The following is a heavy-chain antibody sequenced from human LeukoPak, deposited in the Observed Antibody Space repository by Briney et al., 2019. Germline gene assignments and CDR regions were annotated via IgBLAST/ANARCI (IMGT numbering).Heavy chain of an antibody. CDR3: AKGLSLEGGSTWKNNWFDA. CDR2: IGWNSVNI. Sequence: PGGSLRLSCAASGLSFDDYAMHWVRQVPGEGLEWVSGIGWNSVNIGYVDSVKGRFTISRDNAKNSLYLQMNSLRVDDTALYFCAKGLSLEGGSTWKNNWFDAWGQGTVVIVSS. D-gene: IGHD1-1*01. V-gene: IGHV3-9*01. J-gene: IGHJ5*02. CDR1: GLSFDDYA.